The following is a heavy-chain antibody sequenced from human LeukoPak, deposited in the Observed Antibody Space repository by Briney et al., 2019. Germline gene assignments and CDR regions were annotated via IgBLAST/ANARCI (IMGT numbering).Heavy chain of an antibody. CDR3: ARWRQPPSPFMDV. Sequence: GGSLKISCKGSGYSFTSYWIGWVRPMPGEGLELMGIIYPGGSDTRYSASFQRQVTISADKSISTASLQWSSLQASDTAMYYCARWRQPPSPFMDVWGQGTTVTVSS. J-gene: IGHJ6*02. V-gene: IGHV5-51*01. CDR1: GYSFTSYW. D-gene: IGHD3-3*01. CDR2: IYPGGSDT.